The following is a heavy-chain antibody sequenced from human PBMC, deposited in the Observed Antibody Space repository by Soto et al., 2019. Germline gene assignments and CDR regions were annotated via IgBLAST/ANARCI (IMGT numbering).Heavy chain of an antibody. J-gene: IGHJ4*02. CDR1: GGSISSSSYY. CDR3: ARLPFYGALDY. CDR2: IYYSGST. V-gene: IGHV4-39*01. Sequence: QLQLQESGPGLVKPSETLSLTCTVSGGSISSSSYYWGWIRQPPGKGLEWIGSIYYSGSTYYNPSLKSRVTISVDTSKNQFSLKLSSVTAADTAVYYCARLPFYGALDYWGQGTLVTVSS. D-gene: IGHD3-3*01.